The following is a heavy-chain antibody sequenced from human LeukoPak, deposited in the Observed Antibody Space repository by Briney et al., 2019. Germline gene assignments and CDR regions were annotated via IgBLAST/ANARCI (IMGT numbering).Heavy chain of an antibody. J-gene: IGHJ4*02. V-gene: IGHV4-39*01. D-gene: IGHD1-7*01. Sequence: PSETLSLTCNVSDASISSTNYYWVWIRQPPGKGLEWIGNIYYSGNTYYNPSLKSRVTISVDTSKNQFSLKLSSVTAADTAVYHCARRYRCNYGKIDYWGQGILVTVSS. CDR1: DASISSTNYY. CDR2: IYYSGNT. CDR3: ARRYRCNYGKIDY.